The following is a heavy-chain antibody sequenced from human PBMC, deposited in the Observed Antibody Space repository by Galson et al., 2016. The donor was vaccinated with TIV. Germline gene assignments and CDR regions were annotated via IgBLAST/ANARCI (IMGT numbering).Heavy chain of an antibody. V-gene: IGHV3-66*02. CDR3: ARDRVVDATYYYYDYGLDV. J-gene: IGHJ6*02. CDR1: ELSVSINY. Sequence: SLRLSCAASELSVSINYMTWVRQAPGKGLEWVSLISDGGNTYYPDSVKGRFTISRDKSKNTLYLQMTSLRVEDTAVYYCARDRVVDATYYYYDYGLDVWGQGTAVTVSS. CDR2: ISDGGNT. D-gene: IGHD2-15*01.